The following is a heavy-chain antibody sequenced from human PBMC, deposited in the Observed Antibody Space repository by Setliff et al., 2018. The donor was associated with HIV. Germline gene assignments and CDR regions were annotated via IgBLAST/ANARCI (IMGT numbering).Heavy chain of an antibody. D-gene: IGHD6-13*01. J-gene: IGHJ5*02. Sequence: ETLSLTCAVYGGSFSGYYWTWIRQPPGKGLEWIGDINHSGKTNYNRSLKSRVTISLDTSKNQFSLRLTSVTAADTAVYYCAREGGTGRSSWYGAYWYDPWGQGTLVTVSS. CDR2: INHSGKT. CDR1: GGSFSGYY. V-gene: IGHV4-34*01. CDR3: AREGGTGRSSWYGAYWYDP.